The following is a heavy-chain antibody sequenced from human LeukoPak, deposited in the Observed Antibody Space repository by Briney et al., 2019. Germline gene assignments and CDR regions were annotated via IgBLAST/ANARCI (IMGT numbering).Heavy chain of an antibody. Sequence: GGSLRLSCAASGFTFSSYAMSWVRQAPGKGLEWVASIGPTGSDRYHADSIKGRFTISRDNANNFLYLQMNSLRAEDTAVYYCATETNGRHYDYWGQGTLLTVSS. V-gene: IGHV3-21*06. J-gene: IGHJ4*02. CDR3: ATETNGRHYDY. CDR1: GFTFSSYA. D-gene: IGHD1-14*01. CDR2: IGPTGSDR.